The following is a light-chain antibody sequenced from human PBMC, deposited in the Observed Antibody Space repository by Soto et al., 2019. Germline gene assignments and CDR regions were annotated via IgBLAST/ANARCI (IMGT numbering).Light chain of an antibody. Sequence: EIVMTQSPATLSVSPGERATLSCRASQSVSSNLAWYQQKPGQAPRLLIYGASTRATGIPARFSGSGPGTDFTLTISSLQSEDFATYYCQQYNSYSEAFGQGTKVDIK. CDR1: QSVSSN. J-gene: IGKJ1*01. V-gene: IGKV3-15*01. CDR3: QQYNSYSEA. CDR2: GAS.